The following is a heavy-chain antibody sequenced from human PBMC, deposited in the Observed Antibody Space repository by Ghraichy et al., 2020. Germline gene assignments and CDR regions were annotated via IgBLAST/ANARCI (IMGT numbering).Heavy chain of an antibody. J-gene: IGHJ5*02. D-gene: IGHD3-10*01. CDR1: GGSFSGYY. CDR2: INHSGST. CDR3: ARVLPLTYYYGSGSSNWFDP. V-gene: IGHV4-34*01. Sequence: ESLNISCAVYGGSFSGYYWSWIRQPPGKGLEWIGEINHSGSTNYNPSLKSRVTISVDTSKNQFSLKLSSVTAADTAVYYCARVLPLTYYYGSGSSNWFDPWGQGTLVTVSS.